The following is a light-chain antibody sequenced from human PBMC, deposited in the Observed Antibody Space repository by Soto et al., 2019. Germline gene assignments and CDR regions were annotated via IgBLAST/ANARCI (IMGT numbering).Light chain of an antibody. Sequence: QSALTQPASVSGSPGQSITISCTGTSSDVGAYTYVSWYQQHPGKAPKIMIFEVSDRPSGVSNRFSGSKSGNTASLTISGLQAEDEADYYCRSYTTSNTLVFGGGTKVTVL. CDR3: RSYTTSNTLV. CDR1: SSDVGAYTY. J-gene: IGLJ2*01. CDR2: EVS. V-gene: IGLV2-14*01.